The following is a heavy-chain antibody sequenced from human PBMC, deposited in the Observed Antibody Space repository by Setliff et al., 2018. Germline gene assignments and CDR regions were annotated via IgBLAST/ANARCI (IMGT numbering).Heavy chain of an antibody. D-gene: IGHD6-13*01. CDR3: AGGAFGSRWYVRPWFDP. J-gene: IGHJ5*02. Sequence: SETLSLTCAVYGDSFSGYFWTWIRQPPGKGLEWIGDIDQSGSTNYNPSLKSRLTISVDTSKNQFSLSPSSVTAADTAVYYCAGGAFGSRWYVRPWFDPWGQGTLVTVSS. CDR1: GDSFSGYF. CDR2: IDQSGST. V-gene: IGHV4-34*01.